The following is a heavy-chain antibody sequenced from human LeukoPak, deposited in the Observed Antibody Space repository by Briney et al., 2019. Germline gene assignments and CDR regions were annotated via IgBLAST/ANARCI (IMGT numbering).Heavy chain of an antibody. CDR3: ARGWYYASGTYYSPTSPH. CDR1: GFTFSSYA. D-gene: IGHD3-10*01. J-gene: IGHJ4*02. V-gene: IGHV3-23*01. CDR2: ISGSGGST. Sequence: PGGSLRLSCAASGFTFSSYAMSWVRQAPGKGLEWVSAISGSGGSTYYADSVKGRFTIPRDNSKDTLYLQMNSLRAEDTAVYYCARGWYYASGTYYSPTSPHWGQGTLVTVSS.